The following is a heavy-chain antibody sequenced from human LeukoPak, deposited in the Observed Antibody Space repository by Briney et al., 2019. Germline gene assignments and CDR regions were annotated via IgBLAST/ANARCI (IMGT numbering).Heavy chain of an antibody. CDR3: ARQWGLAVDY. D-gene: IGHD3-16*01. V-gene: IGHV4-59*08. CDR2: IYYSGST. Sequence: PSETLSLTCTVSGGSISSYYWSWIRQPPGKGLEWIGYIYYSGSTNYNPSLKSRVTISVDTSKNQFSLKLSSVTAADTAVYYCARQWGLAVDYWGQGTLVTVSS. CDR1: GGSISSYY. J-gene: IGHJ4*02.